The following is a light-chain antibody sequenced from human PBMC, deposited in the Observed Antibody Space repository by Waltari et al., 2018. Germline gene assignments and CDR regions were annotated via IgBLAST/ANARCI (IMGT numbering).Light chain of an antibody. CDR1: TGDIVGEH. Sequence: NFMLTQPHSVSESPGKTVTISCTRNTGDIVGEHVQWYQQRPGSAPTTVIHEDDQRPSGVPDRFSGSIDTSNSASLTISRRRTEDEADYYCQSYDNNIVLFGGGTKLTVL. J-gene: IGLJ2*01. CDR3: QSYDNNIVL. CDR2: EDD. V-gene: IGLV6-57*03.